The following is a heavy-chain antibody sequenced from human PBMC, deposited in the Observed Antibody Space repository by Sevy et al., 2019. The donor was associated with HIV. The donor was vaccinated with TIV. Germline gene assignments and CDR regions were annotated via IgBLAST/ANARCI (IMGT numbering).Heavy chain of an antibody. V-gene: IGHV3-7*01. CDR2: IKQDGSET. Sequence: GGSLRLSCAASVFTFNSYWMSWVRQAPGKGLEWLANIKQDGSETKYVDSVKGRFTISRDNAKNSLYLQMNSLRAEDTAVYYCARAPLVPAAADYWGQGILVTVSS. J-gene: IGHJ4*02. CDR1: VFTFNSYW. D-gene: IGHD2-2*01. CDR3: ARAPLVPAAADY.